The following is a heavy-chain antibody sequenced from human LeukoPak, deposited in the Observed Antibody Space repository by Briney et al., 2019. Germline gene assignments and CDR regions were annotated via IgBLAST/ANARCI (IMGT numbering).Heavy chain of an antibody. Sequence: SVKVSCKASGYTFTSYGISWVRQAPGQGLEWMGGIIPIFGTANYAQKFQGRVTITADESTSTAYMELSSLRSEDTAVYYCARSPHDYGNRFWFDPWGQGTLVTVSS. CDR2: IIPIFGTA. CDR1: GYTFTSYG. D-gene: IGHD4-17*01. CDR3: ARSPHDYGNRFWFDP. J-gene: IGHJ5*02. V-gene: IGHV1-69*13.